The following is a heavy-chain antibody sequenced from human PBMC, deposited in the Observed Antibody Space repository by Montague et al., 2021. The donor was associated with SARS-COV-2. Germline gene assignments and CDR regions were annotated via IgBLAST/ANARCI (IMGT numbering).Heavy chain of an antibody. CDR2: IFHTGGT. D-gene: IGHD2-15*01. CDR1: NGSISSNEW. V-gene: IGHV4-4*02. CDR3: ARLGGLVGPPPAGYNWFDP. J-gene: IGHJ5*02. Sequence: SETLSLTCVVSNGSISSNEWWSWVRQAPGKGLEWIGEIFHTGGTNYNPSLRSRVIISVDKSRNQFSLKVTSVTAADTAVYYCARLGGLVGPPPAGYNWFDPWGQGTLVTVSS.